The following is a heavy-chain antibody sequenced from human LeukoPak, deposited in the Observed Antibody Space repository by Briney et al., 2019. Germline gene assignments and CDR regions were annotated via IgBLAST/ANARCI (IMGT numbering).Heavy chain of an antibody. V-gene: IGHV3-9*01. D-gene: IGHD6-13*01. CDR3: AKDVGTSWQGPYFDY. Sequence: TGGSLRLSCAASGFTFDNYAMHWVRQAPGKGPEWVSGISWNGGSMGYADSVKGRFTISRDNAKNSLYLQMNSLRAEDTAFYYCAKDVGTSWQGPYFDYWGQGALVTVSS. CDR1: GFTFDNYA. J-gene: IGHJ4*02. CDR2: ISWNGGSM.